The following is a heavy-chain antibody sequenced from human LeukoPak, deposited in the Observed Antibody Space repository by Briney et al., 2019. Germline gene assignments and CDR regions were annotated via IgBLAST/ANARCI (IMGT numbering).Heavy chain of an antibody. V-gene: IGHV1-2*02. CDR2: INPNSGGT. CDR3: ARGAHGIAAAGKDWFDP. Sequence: ASVKVSCKASGYTFTGYYMHWVRQAPGQGLEWMGWINPNSGGTNYAQKFQGRVTMTRDTSISTAYMELSRLRSDDTAVYYCARGAHGIAAAGKDWFDPWGQGTLVTVSS. D-gene: IGHD6-13*01. J-gene: IGHJ5*02. CDR1: GYTFTGYY.